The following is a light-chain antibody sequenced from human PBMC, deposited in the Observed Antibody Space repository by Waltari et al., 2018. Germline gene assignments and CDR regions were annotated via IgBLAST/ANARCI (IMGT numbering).Light chain of an antibody. Sequence: SVLYRSNNKNDLAWYQQKPGQPPKLLIYWASTREAGVPDRFSGSGSGTDFTLTISSLQAEDVAVYYCQQYYTTPLTFGGGTKVEIK. CDR1: SVLYRSNNKND. V-gene: IGKV4-1*01. CDR3: QQYYTTPLT. CDR2: WAS. J-gene: IGKJ4*01.